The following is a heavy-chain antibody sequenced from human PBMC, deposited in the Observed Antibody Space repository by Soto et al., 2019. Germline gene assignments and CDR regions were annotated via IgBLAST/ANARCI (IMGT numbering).Heavy chain of an antibody. CDR1: GYTFTSYD. Sequence: QVQLVQSGAEVKKPGASVKVSCKASGYTFTSYDINWVRQATGQGLEWMGWMNPNSGNTGYAQKFQGRVTMTRSTSIISAYMELSCLRSEDTAVYYWARDSSGWGRAFDIWGQGTMVTVSS. J-gene: IGHJ3*02. CDR2: MNPNSGNT. V-gene: IGHV1-8*01. CDR3: ARDSSGWGRAFDI. D-gene: IGHD6-19*01.